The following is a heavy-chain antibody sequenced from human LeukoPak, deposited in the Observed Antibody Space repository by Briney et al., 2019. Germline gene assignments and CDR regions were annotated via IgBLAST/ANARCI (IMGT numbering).Heavy chain of an antibody. J-gene: IGHJ4*02. CDR3: ANVPSPQAARWFGG. CDR2: ISGSGGST. V-gene: IGHV3-23*01. CDR1: GFTFSDYY. D-gene: IGHD3-10*01. Sequence: GGSLRLSCAASGFTFSDYYMSWVRQAPGKGLEWVSAISGSGGSTYYADSVKGRFTISRDNSKNTLYLQMNSLRAEDTAVYYCANVPSPQAARWFGGWGQGTLVTVSS.